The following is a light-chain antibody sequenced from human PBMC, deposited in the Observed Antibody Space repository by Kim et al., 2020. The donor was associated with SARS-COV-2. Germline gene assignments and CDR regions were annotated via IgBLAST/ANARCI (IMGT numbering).Light chain of an antibody. Sequence: QSVLTQPASVSGSPGQSITISCTGTSSDVGSYNHVSWYQQHPGKAPKLMIFDVSDRPSGVSTRFSGSKSGNTASLTISGLQAEDEADYYCSSYTTSTALVFGGGTQLTVL. CDR1: SSDVGSYNH. CDR3: SSYTTSTALV. CDR2: DVS. V-gene: IGLV2-14*03. J-gene: IGLJ3*02.